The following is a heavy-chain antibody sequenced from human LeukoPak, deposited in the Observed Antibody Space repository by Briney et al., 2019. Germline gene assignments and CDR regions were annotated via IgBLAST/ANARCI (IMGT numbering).Heavy chain of an antibody. CDR1: GFTFSDYS. D-gene: IGHD2-2*01. J-gene: IGHJ4*02. Sequence: PGGSLRLSCVASGFTFSDYSMNWVRQAPGKGLEWVSSISSNSNYIYYADSVKGRFTISRDNAKSSLFLQMNSLRAEDTAVYYCARDLRGGSTSLDYWGQGTLVTVSS. V-gene: IGHV3-21*01. CDR2: ISSNSNYI. CDR3: ARDLRGGSTSLDY.